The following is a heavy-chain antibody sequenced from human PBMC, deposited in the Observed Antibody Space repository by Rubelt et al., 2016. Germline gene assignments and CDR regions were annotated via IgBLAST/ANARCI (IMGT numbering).Heavy chain of an antibody. CDR1: GFTFSTYA. J-gene: IGHJ4*02. Sequence: VQLVESGGDLVQPGESLRLSCATSGFTFSTYAMHWVRQAPGKGLEWLALLWFDGTTHFDADSVKGRFTVSRDNSNDTLYLQMSNLRADDTAVYYCATELVGSCCEFQYWGQGTLVTVSS. D-gene: IGHD2-8*02. CDR2: LWFDGTTH. V-gene: IGHV3-33*01. CDR3: ATELVGSCCEFQY.